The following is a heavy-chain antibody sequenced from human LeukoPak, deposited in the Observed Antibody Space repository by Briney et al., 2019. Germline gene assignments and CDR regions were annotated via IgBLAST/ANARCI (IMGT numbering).Heavy chain of an antibody. D-gene: IGHD3-10*01. CDR3: ARLIRLVTIVRGVINHFDY. Sequence: LSCAASGFTFSNYAMSWIPQPPGKGRECIVYIYYRGSTNYHSSFRSRVALSVAPSKHQFSLQLGSVTAADTDVYYCARLIRLVTIVRGVINHFDYLGQGTLVTVSS. V-gene: IGHV4-59*01. CDR1: GFTFSNYA. CDR2: IYYRGST. J-gene: IGHJ4*02.